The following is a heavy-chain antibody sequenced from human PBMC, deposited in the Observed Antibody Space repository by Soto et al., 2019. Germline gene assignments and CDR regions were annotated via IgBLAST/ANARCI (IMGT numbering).Heavy chain of an antibody. CDR3: TTDVELTYYDFWSGYPTFDY. CDR1: GFTFSNAW. CDR2: IKSKTDGGTT. V-gene: IGHV3-15*01. Sequence: EVQLVESGGGLVKPGGYLRLSCAASGFTFSNAWMSWVRQAPGKGLEWVGRIKSKTDGGTTDYAAPVKGRFTISRDNSKNTLYLQMNSLKTEDTAVYYCTTDVELTYYDFWSGYPTFDYWVQGTLVTVSS. D-gene: IGHD3-3*01. J-gene: IGHJ4*02.